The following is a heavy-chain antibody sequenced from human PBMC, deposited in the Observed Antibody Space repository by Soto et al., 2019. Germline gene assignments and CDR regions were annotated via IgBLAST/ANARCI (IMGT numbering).Heavy chain of an antibody. CDR2: IIPIFGTA. J-gene: IGHJ4*02. V-gene: IGHV1-69*01. D-gene: IGHD3-22*01. CDR1: GGTFSSYA. Sequence: QVQLVQSGAEVKKPGSSVKVSCKASGGTFSSYAISWVRQAPGQGLEWMGGIIPIFGTANYAQKFQGRVTITADESQSKASRGGGSLGFEGTGGDYCGGGGGGYYDSSGYYYWGQGTLVTVSS. CDR3: GGGGGGYYDSSGYYY.